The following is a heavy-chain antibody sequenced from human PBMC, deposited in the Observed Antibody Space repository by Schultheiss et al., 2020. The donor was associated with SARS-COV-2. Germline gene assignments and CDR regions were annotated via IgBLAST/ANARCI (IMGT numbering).Heavy chain of an antibody. Sequence: GGSLRLSCAASGFTFSDYYMSWIRQAPGKGLEWVSAISGSGGSTYYADSVKGRFTISRDNSKNTLYLQMNSLRAEDTAVYYCASTGYCSGGSCSPIFYYYYYGMDVWGQGTTVTVSS. D-gene: IGHD2-15*01. CDR3: ASTGYCSGGSCSPIFYYYYYGMDV. CDR2: ISGSGGST. V-gene: IGHV3-23*01. J-gene: IGHJ6*02. CDR1: GFTFSDYY.